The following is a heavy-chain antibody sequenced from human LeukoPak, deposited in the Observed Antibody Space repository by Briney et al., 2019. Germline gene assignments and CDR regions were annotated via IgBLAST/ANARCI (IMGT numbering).Heavy chain of an antibody. Sequence: GRSLRLSCAASGFTFSSYAMHWFRQAPGKGLEWVAGISYDGSNTYYADSVKGRFTISRDNSKNTLYLQMNSLRAEDTAVYYCARAERGGYSGYDYGMDLWGKGTTVTVSS. J-gene: IGHJ6*04. CDR1: GFTFSSYA. V-gene: IGHV3-30*04. CDR2: ISYDGSNT. CDR3: ARAERGGYSGYDYGMDL. D-gene: IGHD5-12*01.